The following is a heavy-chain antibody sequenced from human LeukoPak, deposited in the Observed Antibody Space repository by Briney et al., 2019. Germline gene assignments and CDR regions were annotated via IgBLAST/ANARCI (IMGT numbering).Heavy chain of an antibody. V-gene: IGHV4-59*08. D-gene: IGHD4-17*01. CDR1: GGSISIYY. Sequence: SETLSLTCTVSGGSISIYYWSWIRQPPGKGVEWIGYIYDSGSTNYNPSLKSRVTISVDTSKNQFSLKLSSVTAADTAVYYCAGGTYDYGDYYPGYWGQGTLVTVSS. J-gene: IGHJ4*02. CDR2: IYDSGST. CDR3: AGGTYDYGDYYPGY.